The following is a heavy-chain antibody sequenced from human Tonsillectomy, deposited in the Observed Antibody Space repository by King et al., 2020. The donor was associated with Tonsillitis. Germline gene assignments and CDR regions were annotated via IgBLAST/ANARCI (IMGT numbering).Heavy chain of an antibody. CDR2: LYYSGTT. CDR3: ARRGNEVETILRYSCFDP. J-gene: IGHJ5*02. CDR1: GGSISSNNYL. V-gene: IGHV4-39*07. D-gene: IGHD3-9*01. Sequence: QLQESGPGLVKPSETLSLTCTVSGGSISSNNYLWDWIRQPPGKGLEWIGSLYYSGTTYYNPSLKSRVTISVDTSKNQFSLKLSAVTAADTAVYYCARRGNEVETILRYSCFDPWGQGTLVTVSS.